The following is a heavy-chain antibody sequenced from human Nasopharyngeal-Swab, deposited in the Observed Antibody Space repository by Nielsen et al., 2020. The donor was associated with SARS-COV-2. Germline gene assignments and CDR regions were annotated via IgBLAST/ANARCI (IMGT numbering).Heavy chain of an antibody. CDR3: TRESSGWPYYYYGMDV. Sequence: GESLKISCTASGFTFGDYAMSWFRQAPGKGLEWVGFIRSKAYGGTTEYAASVKSRFTISRDDSKSIAYLQMNSLKTEDTAVYYCTRESSGWPYYYYGMDVWGQGTTVTVSS. J-gene: IGHJ6*02. CDR1: GFTFGDYA. D-gene: IGHD6-19*01. CDR2: IRSKAYGGTT. V-gene: IGHV3-49*03.